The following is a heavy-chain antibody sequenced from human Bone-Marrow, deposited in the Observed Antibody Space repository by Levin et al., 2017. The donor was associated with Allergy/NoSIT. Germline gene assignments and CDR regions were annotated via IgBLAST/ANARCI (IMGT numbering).Heavy chain of an antibody. D-gene: IGHD6-6*01. V-gene: IGHV1-69*06. CDR2: IIPMFGSP. Sequence: PGESLKISCKASGGTFSNYAISWVRQAPGQGLEWMGGIIPMFGSPNFAQKFQGRVTITADKSTSTAYMELSSLRSEDTAVYYCARDHGGSSQLGAHLEGRNYYDHMDVWGKGTTVTVSS. CDR3: ARDHGGSSQLGAHLEGRNYYDHMDV. CDR1: GGTFSNYA. J-gene: IGHJ6*03.